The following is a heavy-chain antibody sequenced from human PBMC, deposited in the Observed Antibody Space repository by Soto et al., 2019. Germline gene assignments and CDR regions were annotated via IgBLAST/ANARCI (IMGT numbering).Heavy chain of an antibody. D-gene: IGHD6-13*01. V-gene: IGHV3-23*01. CDR2: INGDGNST. Sequence: PGGSLRLSCAASGFTFRSYAMSWVRQAPGKGLEWVSAINGDGNSTYYADSVKGRFTISRDNSKNTLYLQMNSLRAEDTAVYYCAYSSTPFDYWGQGTLVTVSS. J-gene: IGHJ4*02. CDR3: AYSSTPFDY. CDR1: GFTFRSYA.